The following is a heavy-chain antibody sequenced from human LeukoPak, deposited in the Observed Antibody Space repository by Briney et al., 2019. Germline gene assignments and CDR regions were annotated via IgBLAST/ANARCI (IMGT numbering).Heavy chain of an antibody. CDR1: GFTLSAYW. CDR2: IEGDGNRI. CDR3: AKEGAARQRGFDY. D-gene: IGHD6-25*01. J-gene: IGHJ4*02. V-gene: IGHV3-74*01. Sequence: GGSLRLSCAASGFTLSAYWMHWVRQAPGKGLMWVSRIEGDGNRITYADSVKGRFTISRDNAKNTLYLQMNSLRAEDSALYYCAKEGAARQRGFDYWGQGALVTVSS.